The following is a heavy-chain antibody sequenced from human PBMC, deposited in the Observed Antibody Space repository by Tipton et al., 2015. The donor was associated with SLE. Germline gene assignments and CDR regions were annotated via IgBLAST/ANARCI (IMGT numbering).Heavy chain of an antibody. V-gene: IGHV4-61*01. Sequence: TLSLTCTVSGDSISSSSYYWDWIRQPPGKGLEWIGYIFYSGSTNYNPSLKSRVTISVDTSKNQFSLKLKSVTAADSAVYYCARERYCSGASCYAPDYWGQGTLVTVSS. D-gene: IGHD2-2*01. CDR3: ARERYCSGASCYAPDY. CDR2: IFYSGST. CDR1: GDSISSSSYY. J-gene: IGHJ4*02.